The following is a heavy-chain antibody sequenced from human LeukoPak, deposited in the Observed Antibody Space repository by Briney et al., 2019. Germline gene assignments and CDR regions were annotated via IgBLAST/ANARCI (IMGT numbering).Heavy chain of an antibody. CDR3: ARAPGGNYYNI. CDR1: GFTFSSYD. Sequence: GGSLRLSCAASGFTFSSYDMHWVRQTTGKGLEWVSAISTAGDTYYAGSVKGRFTISRENAKNPLYLQMNSLRAGDTAVYYCARAPGGNYYNIWGQGTMVTVSS. D-gene: IGHD3-10*01. CDR2: ISTAGDT. J-gene: IGHJ3*02. V-gene: IGHV3-13*01.